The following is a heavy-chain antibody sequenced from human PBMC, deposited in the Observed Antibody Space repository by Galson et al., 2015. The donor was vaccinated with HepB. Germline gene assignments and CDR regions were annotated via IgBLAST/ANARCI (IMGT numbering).Heavy chain of an antibody. D-gene: IGHD5-12*01. CDR2: ISSGSTYI. CDR3: ARGDIVGPSHPFFFEY. J-gene: IGHJ4*02. Sequence: SLRLSCAASGFTFSSYSMNWVRQAPGKGLEWVSSISSGSTYIYYADSVKGRFTVSRDNAKNSLYLQMNSLRAEDTAVYYCARGDIVGPSHPFFFEYWGQGTPVTVFS. CDR1: GFTFSSYS. V-gene: IGHV3-21*01.